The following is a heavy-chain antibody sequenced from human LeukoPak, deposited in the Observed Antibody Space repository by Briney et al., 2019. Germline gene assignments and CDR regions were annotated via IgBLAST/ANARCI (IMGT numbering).Heavy chain of an antibody. J-gene: IGHJ6*02. Sequence: PSETLSLTSTVSGGSISSYYWSWIRQPPGKGLEWIGYIYYSGSTNYNPSLKSRVTISVDTSKNQFSLKLSSVTAADTAVYYCARERSGYNYYYGMDVWGQGTTVTVSS. D-gene: IGHD3-3*01. CDR3: ARERSGYNYYYGMDV. V-gene: IGHV4-59*13. CDR2: IYYSGST. CDR1: GGSISSYY.